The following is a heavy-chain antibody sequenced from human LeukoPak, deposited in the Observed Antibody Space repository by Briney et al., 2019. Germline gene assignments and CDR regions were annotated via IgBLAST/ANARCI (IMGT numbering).Heavy chain of an antibody. D-gene: IGHD6-13*01. J-gene: IGHJ6*02. CDR3: ARAAAAAPYYYGMDV. CDR2: IYYSGST. CDR1: GGSISSYY. Sequence: SETLSLTCTVSGGSISSYYWSWIRQPPGKGLEWIGYIYYSGSTNYNPSLKSRVTISVDTSKNQFSLKLSSVTAADTAVYYCARAAAAAPYYYGMDVWGQGATVTVSS. V-gene: IGHV4-59*01.